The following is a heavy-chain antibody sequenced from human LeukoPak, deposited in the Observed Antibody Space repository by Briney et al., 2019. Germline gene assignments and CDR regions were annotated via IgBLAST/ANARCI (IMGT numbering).Heavy chain of an antibody. J-gene: IGHJ4*02. D-gene: IGHD3-22*01. CDR1: GGSISSYY. V-gene: IGHV4-59*01. CDR2: IYYSGST. Sequence: PSETLSLTCTGSGGSISSYYWSWIRQPPGKGLEWIGYIYYSGSTNYNPSLKSRVTISVDTSKNQFSLKLSSVTAADTAVYYCARYYYDSSGYYYDYWGQGTLVTVSS. CDR3: ARYYYDSSGYYYDY.